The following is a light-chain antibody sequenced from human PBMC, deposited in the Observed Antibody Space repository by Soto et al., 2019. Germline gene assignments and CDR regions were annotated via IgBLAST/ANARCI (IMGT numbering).Light chain of an antibody. J-gene: IGKJ5*01. V-gene: IGKV1-12*01. CDR1: QGISSF. CDR3: QQANSFHPIT. Sequence: IQFTHTPSSLSASAFGTVTITLLASQGISSFLAWYQQKPGNAHKLLIYAASSLQSGVPSRFSGSGFGTDFTLTITSLQPEDFATYYCQQANSFHPITFGQGTRLEIK. CDR2: AAS.